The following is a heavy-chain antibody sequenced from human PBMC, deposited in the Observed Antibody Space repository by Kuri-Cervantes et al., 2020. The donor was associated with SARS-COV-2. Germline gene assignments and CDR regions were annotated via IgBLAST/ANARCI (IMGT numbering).Heavy chain of an antibody. J-gene: IGHJ5*02. Sequence: SETLSLTCAFYGESFSGYYWNWIRQSPGKGLEWIGEVNHRGSTNYNPSLKSRVTISVDTSKNQFSLKLSSVTAADTAVYYCARAGSVNNWFDPWGQGTLVTVSS. D-gene: IGHD6-25*01. V-gene: IGHV4-34*01. CDR3: ARAGSVNNWFDP. CDR1: GESFSGYY. CDR2: VNHRGST.